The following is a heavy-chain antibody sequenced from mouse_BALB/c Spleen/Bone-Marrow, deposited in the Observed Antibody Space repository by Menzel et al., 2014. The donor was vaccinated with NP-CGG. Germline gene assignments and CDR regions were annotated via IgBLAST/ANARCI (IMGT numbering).Heavy chain of an antibody. CDR3: APYYCGSSYGFYWYFDV. J-gene: IGHJ1*01. Sequence: QVQLQQSGAELVKPGASVKLSCKASGYTFTSYWMHWVKQRPGQGLEWSGEINPSNGRTNYNEKFKSKATLTVDKSSSTAYMQLSKLTSEESAVYYCAPYYCGSSYGFYWYFDVWGAGTTVTVSS. D-gene: IGHD1-1*01. V-gene: IGHV1S81*02. CDR1: GYTFTSYW. CDR2: INPSNGRT.